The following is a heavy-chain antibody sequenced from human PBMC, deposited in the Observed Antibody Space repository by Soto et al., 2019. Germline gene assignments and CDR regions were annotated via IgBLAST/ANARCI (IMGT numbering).Heavy chain of an antibody. D-gene: IGHD4-17*01. CDR1: GFTFSSYA. CDR2: ISYDGSNK. CDR3: ARDGFYGGLDY. J-gene: IGHJ4*02. V-gene: IGHV3-30-3*01. Sequence: QVQLVESGGGVVQPGRSLRLSCAASGFTFSSYAMHWVRQAPGKGLEWVAVISYDGSNKYYADSGKGRFTISRDNSKNTLYLQMNSLRAEDTAVYYCARDGFYGGLDYWGQGTLVTVSS.